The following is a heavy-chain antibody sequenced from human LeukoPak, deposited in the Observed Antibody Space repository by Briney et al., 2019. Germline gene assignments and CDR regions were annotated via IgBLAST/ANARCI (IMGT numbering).Heavy chain of an antibody. CDR3: TTSGY. CDR1: GYTFTSYY. V-gene: IGHV1-8*02. CDR2: SDPNSGNT. Sequence: ASVKVSCKASGYTFTSYYIHWLRQAPGQGFEWMGWSDPNSGNTGYEQKFQGRVTMTRNTSISTAYMELSSLRSEDTAVYYCTTSGYWGRGTLVTVSS. J-gene: IGHJ4*02. D-gene: IGHD4-17*01.